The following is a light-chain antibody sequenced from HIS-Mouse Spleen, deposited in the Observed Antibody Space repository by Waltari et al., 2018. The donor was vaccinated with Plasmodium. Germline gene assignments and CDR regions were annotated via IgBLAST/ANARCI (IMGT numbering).Light chain of an antibody. CDR1: QSISSW. J-gene: IGKJ2*01. V-gene: IGKV1-5*03. CDR2: KAS. Sequence: DIQMTQSPSTLSASVGDRVTITCRASQSISSWLAWYQQKTGKAPKLLIYKASSLESGVPSRFSGSGSVTEFTITISSLQPDDFATYYCQQYNSYSYTFGQGTKLEIK. CDR3: QQYNSYSYT.